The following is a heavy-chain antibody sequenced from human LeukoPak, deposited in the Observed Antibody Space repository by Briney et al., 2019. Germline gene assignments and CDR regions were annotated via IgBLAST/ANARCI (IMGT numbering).Heavy chain of an antibody. CDR2: IYSGGST. D-gene: IGHD2-8*02. Sequence: PGGSLRLSCAASGFTVSSNYMSWVRQAPGKGLEWVPVIYSGGSTYYAGSVKGRFTISRDNSKNTLYLQMNSLRAEDTAVYYCAKSPRVVYAANFDYWGQGTLVTVSS. CDR3: AKSPRVVYAANFDY. J-gene: IGHJ4*02. CDR1: GFTVSSNY. V-gene: IGHV3-53*01.